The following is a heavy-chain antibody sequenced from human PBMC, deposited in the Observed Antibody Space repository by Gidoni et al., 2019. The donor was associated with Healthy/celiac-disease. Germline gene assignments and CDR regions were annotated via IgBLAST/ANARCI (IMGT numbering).Heavy chain of an antibody. CDR1: GLTVSSYA. J-gene: IGHJ4*02. CDR2: ISGSGGST. D-gene: IGHD3-10*01. CDR3: AKDTNLWFGVPTSFDY. V-gene: IGHV3-23*01. Sequence: EVQLLESGGGLVQPGGSLRLSWAASGLTVSSYAMSWVRQAPGKGLEWVSAISGSGGSTYYADSVKGRFTISRDNSKNTLYLQMNSLRAEDTAVYYCAKDTNLWFGVPTSFDYWGQGTLVTVSS.